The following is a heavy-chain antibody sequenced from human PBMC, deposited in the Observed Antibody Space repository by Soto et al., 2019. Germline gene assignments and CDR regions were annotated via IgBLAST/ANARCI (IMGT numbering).Heavy chain of an antibody. D-gene: IGHD1-1*01. CDR3: ARNDVKDRGGFXY. Sequence: SETLSLTCAVYGGSFSGYYWSWIRQPPGKGLEWIGEINHSGSTNYNPSLKSRVTISVDTSKNQFSLKLSSVTAADTAVYYCARNDVKDRGGFXYWGQGTLVTVS. CDR2: INHSGST. V-gene: IGHV4-34*01. J-gene: IGHJ4*02. CDR1: GGSFSGYY.